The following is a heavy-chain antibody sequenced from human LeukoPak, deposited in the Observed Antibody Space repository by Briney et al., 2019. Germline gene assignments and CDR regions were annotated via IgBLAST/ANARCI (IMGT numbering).Heavy chain of an antibody. V-gene: IGHV3-21*01. CDR2: IGGSSGDI. CDR1: GFTFSRYG. Sequence: PGGSLRLSCAASGFTFSRYGMNWVRQAPGKGLEWVSCIGGSSGDIYYADSVKGRFTISRGNDKNSLYLQMNSLRVEDTAVYYCAREGPYDSSGYIDFDYWGQGILVTVSS. CDR3: AREGPYDSSGYIDFDY. J-gene: IGHJ4*02. D-gene: IGHD3-22*01.